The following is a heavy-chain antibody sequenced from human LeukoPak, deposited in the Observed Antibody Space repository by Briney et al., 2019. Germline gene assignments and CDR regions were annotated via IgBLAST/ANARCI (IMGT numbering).Heavy chain of an antibody. Sequence: GGSLRLSCAASGFTFSSYWMSWVRQAPGKGLEWVANIKQDGSEKYYVDSVKGRFTISRDNAKNSLYLQVNSLRAEDTAVYYCARDRYYGSGIYDYWGQGTLVTVSS. V-gene: IGHV3-7*01. CDR2: IKQDGSEK. CDR3: ARDRYYGSGIYDY. D-gene: IGHD3-10*01. CDR1: GFTFSSYW. J-gene: IGHJ4*02.